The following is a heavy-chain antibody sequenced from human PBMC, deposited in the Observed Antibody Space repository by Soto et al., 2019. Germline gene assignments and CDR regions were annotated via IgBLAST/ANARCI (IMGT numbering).Heavy chain of an antibody. CDR2: ISAYNGNT. Sequence: QVQLVQSGAEVKKPGASVKVSCKASGYTFTSYGISWVRQAPGQGLEWMGWISAYNGNTNYAQKLQGRVTRTTDTSTSTAYMELRSLRSDDTAVYYCARFALRYFDWLSQGDYWGQGTLVTVSS. CDR3: ARFALRYFDWLSQGDY. J-gene: IGHJ4*02. V-gene: IGHV1-18*01. D-gene: IGHD3-9*01. CDR1: GYTFTSYG.